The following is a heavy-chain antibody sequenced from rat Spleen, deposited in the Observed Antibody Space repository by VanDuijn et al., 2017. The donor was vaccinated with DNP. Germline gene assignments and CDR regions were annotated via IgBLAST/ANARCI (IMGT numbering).Heavy chain of an antibody. D-gene: IGHD1-9*01. Sequence: EVQLVESGGGLVQPGRSLKLSCAASGFTFSDYYMAWVRQTPKKGLEWVACMSPTTRSSYYRDSVRGRFTVSRDDSTSTLYLQMDSLRSEDTATYYCTRGGTYYFDYWGQGALVTVSS. V-gene: IGHV5-27*01. CDR3: TRGGTYYFDY. J-gene: IGHJ3*01. CDR2: MSPTTRSS. CDR1: GFTFSDYY.